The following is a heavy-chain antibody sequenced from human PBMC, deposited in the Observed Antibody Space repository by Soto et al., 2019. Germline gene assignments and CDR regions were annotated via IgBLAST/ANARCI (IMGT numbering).Heavy chain of an antibody. CDR1: GFTFSSYS. CDR3: AKDRHFYETSGYYDY. J-gene: IGHJ4*02. Sequence: GGSLRLSCAASGFTFSSYSMNWVRQAPGQGLEWVAVISYDGNFKYYADSVKGRFTISRDSSKNTLYLQMNSLRGEDTAVYYCAKDRHFYETSGYYDYWGQGTLVTVSS. D-gene: IGHD3-22*01. V-gene: IGHV3-30*18. CDR2: ISYDGNFK.